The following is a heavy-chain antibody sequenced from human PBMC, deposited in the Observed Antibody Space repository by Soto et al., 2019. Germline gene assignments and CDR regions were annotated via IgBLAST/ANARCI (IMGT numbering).Heavy chain of an antibody. CDR1: GYSFTIYW. V-gene: IGHV5-51*01. Sequence: PGESLKISGKGSGYSFTIYWIGWVLQMPWKGLEWMGIIYPGDSDTRYSPSFQGQVTISADKSISTAYLQWSSLKASDTAMYYCARQELNDSSGYDAFDIWGQGTMVTVSS. CDR2: IYPGDSDT. J-gene: IGHJ3*02. CDR3: ARQELNDSSGYDAFDI. D-gene: IGHD3-22*01.